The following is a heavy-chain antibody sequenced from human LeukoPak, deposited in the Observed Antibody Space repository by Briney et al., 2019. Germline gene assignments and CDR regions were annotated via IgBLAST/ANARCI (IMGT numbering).Heavy chain of an antibody. J-gene: IGHJ4*02. D-gene: IGHD2-2*01. CDR2: ISSSTNYI. CDR3: ARAERYCSSTNCLNFDY. Sequence: PGGSLRLSCAASGFTFSSYSMNWVRQAPGKGLEWVSSISSSTNYIYYADSVRGRFTISRDNAKNSLYLQMNSLRAEDTAVYYSARAERYCSSTNCLNFDYWGQGTLVTVSS. V-gene: IGHV3-21*01. CDR1: GFTFSSYS.